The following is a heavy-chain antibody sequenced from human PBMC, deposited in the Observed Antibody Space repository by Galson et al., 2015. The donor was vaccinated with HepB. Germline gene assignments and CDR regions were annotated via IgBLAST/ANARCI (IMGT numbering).Heavy chain of an antibody. J-gene: IGHJ4*02. D-gene: IGHD5-12*01. CDR2: IKQDGSEK. CDR3: ARDFEGYSGYLRTE. Sequence: SLRLSCAASGFTFSSYWMSWVRQAPGKGLEWVANIKQDGSEKYYVDSVKGRFTISRDNAKNSLYLQMNSLRAEDTAVYYCARDFEGYSGYLRTEWGQGTLVTVSS. V-gene: IGHV3-7*01. CDR1: GFTFSSYW.